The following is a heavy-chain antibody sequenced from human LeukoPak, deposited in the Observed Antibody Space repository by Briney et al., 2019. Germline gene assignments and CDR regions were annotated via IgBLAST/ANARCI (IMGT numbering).Heavy chain of an antibody. CDR2: ITPIFGTA. Sequence: ASVKVSCKASGYTFTSYGISWVRQAPGQGLEWMGGITPIFGTAKYAQKFQGRVTITAVESMSTAYMELSSLRSEDTAVYYCARGWLAETTVVTPYNYWGQGTLVTVSS. V-gene: IGHV1-69*13. CDR3: ARGWLAETTVVTPYNY. D-gene: IGHD4-23*01. CDR1: GYTFTSYG. J-gene: IGHJ4*02.